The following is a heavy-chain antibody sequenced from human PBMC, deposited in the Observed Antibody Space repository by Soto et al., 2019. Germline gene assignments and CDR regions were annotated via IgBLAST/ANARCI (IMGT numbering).Heavy chain of an antibody. CDR2: INHSGTT. CDR1: GGSFSGYQ. Sequence: PSETLSLTCGVYGGSFSGYQWNWIRQSPGQGLEWIGEINHSGTTKYNPSLESRINLSVDTSKKQFSLKMFSVTAADTAIYYCASGWRFHPWGQGTQVTVPS. CDR3: ASGWRFHP. J-gene: IGHJ5*02. V-gene: IGHV4-34*01. D-gene: IGHD1-1*01.